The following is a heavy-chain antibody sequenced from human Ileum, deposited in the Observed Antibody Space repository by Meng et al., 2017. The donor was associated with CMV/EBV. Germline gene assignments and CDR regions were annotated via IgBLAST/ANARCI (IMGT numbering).Heavy chain of an antibody. J-gene: IGHJ4*02. Sequence: FSHYAMHWVRQAPGKGLEWVALISYDGSNILDEDSVEGRFTISRDNSKDTLFLQMNSLKAEDTAVYSCARDAVVETPTRSRVGYFDYWGQGTLVTVSS. CDR1: FSHYA. CDR3: ARDAVVETPTRSRVGYFDY. CDR2: ISYDGSNI. V-gene: IGHV3-30*04. D-gene: IGHD2-15*01.